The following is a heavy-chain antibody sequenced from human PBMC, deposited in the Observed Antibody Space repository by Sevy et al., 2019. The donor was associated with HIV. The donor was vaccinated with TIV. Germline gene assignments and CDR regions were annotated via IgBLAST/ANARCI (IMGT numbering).Heavy chain of an antibody. J-gene: IGHJ4*02. V-gene: IGHV3-15*01. D-gene: IGHD3-22*01. CDR2: IKSKIDGETT. CDR3: ATAPGYYDSAPFDY. CDR1: GFTFNNAW. Sequence: GGFLRLSCAVSGFTFNNAWMNWVRQAPGTGLQWVGLIKSKIDGETTDYAAPVKGRFTISRDDSTNTLYLQMNSLKIEDTAVYYCATAPGYYDSAPFDYWGPGTLVTVSS.